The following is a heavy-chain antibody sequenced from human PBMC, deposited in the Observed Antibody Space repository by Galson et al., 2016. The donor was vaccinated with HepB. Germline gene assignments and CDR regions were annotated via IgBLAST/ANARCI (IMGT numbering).Heavy chain of an antibody. CDR3: ARSYFDSSGRVRDLDI. D-gene: IGHD3-22*01. V-gene: IGHV3-72*01. J-gene: IGHJ3*02. Sequence: AASVKGRFIISRDDSRNSLYLHMTSLKTEDTAVYYCARSYFDSSGRVRDLDIWGHGTMVTVSS.